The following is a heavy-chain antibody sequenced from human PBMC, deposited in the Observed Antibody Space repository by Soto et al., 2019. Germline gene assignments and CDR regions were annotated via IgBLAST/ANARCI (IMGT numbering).Heavy chain of an antibody. D-gene: IGHD3-16*01. CDR1: GGSISSYY. CDR3: ARDGGRDWDLDY. J-gene: IGHJ4*02. V-gene: IGHV4-59*12. CDR2: IYYSGST. Sequence: SETLSLTCTVSGGSISSYYWSWIRQPPGKGLEWIGYIYYSGSTNYNPSLKSRVTISRDNAKNSLYLQVNSLRVEDTAVYYCARDGGRDWDLDYWGQGTLVNVSS.